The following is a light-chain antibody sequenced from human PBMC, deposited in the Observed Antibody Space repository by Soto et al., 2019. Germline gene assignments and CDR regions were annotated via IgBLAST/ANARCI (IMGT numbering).Light chain of an antibody. CDR1: QSISSL. J-gene: IGKJ1*01. CDR3: QQYNSYPRT. Sequence: DIQMTQSPSSMSASVGDRVPITGGASQSISSLLAWYQRTPGKATKLLIYKASSLESGVPSRFSGSGSGTEFTLTISSLQPDDFATYYCQQYNSYPRTFGQGTKVDIK. CDR2: KAS. V-gene: IGKV1-5*03.